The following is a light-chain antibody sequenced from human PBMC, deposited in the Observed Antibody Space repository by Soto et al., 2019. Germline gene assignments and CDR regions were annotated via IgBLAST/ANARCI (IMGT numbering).Light chain of an antibody. V-gene: IGKV1-5*03. CDR3: QQYDSFLS. CDR2: RAS. CDR1: QSISNW. Sequence: DIQMTQSPSTLSASVGDRAIITCRAGQSISNWVAWYQQKPGKAPKLLISRASSLESGVPSRFSGSGSGTEFTLTISSLQPDDFATYYCQQYDSFLSFGGGTKVEIK. J-gene: IGKJ4*01.